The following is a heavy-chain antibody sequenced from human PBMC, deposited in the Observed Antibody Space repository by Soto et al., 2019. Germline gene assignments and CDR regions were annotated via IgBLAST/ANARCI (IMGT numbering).Heavy chain of an antibody. CDR1: GGSISSGGYY. CDR2: IYYSGST. V-gene: IGHV4-31*03. J-gene: IGHJ4*02. D-gene: IGHD4-17*01. CDR3: ERDPRYGGPSSFFDY. Sequence: PSETLSLTCTVSGGSISSGGYYWSWIRQHPGKGLEWIGYIYYSGSTYYNPSLKSRVTISVDTSKNQFSLKLSSVTAADTAVYYCERDPRYGGPSSFFDYWGQGTLVTVSS.